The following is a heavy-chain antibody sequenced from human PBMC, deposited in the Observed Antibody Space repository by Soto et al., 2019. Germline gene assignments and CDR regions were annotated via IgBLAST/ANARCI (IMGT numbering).Heavy chain of an antibody. CDR1: GFTLSSYS. CDR3: AKVSRPSRISTPDFDY. CDR2: ISYDGNTQ. Sequence: GGSLRLSCAASGFTLSSYSIHWVRQAPGKGLDWVAVISYDGNTQFYGDSVKGRFIVSRDNSMNTLYLQLNNLQAEDTAVYYCAKVSRPSRISTPDFDYWGQGT. J-gene: IGHJ4*02. V-gene: IGHV3-30-3*01.